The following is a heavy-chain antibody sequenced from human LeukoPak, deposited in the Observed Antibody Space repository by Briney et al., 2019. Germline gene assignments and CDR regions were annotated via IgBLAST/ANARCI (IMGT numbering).Heavy chain of an antibody. Sequence: GASVKVSCKASGYTFTSYGISWVRQAPGQGLEWMGWISAYNGNTNYAQKLQGRVTMTTDTSTSTAYMELSRLRSDDTAVYYCAREKLGARGLVGAFDIWGQGTMATVSS. J-gene: IGHJ3*02. CDR1: GYTFTSYG. V-gene: IGHV1-18*01. D-gene: IGHD2-15*01. CDR3: AREKLGARGLVGAFDI. CDR2: ISAYNGNT.